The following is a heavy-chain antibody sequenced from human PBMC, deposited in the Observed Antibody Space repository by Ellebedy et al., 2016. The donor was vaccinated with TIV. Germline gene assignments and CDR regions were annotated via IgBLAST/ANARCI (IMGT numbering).Heavy chain of an antibody. J-gene: IGHJ6*03. CDR3: GGTGEPRYYDFWSGYYSYYYYMDV. CDR1: GFTFSSYA. V-gene: IGHV3-23*01. Sequence: GGSLRLXXAASGFTFSSYAMSWVRQAPGKGLEWVSAISGSGGSTYYADSVKGRFTISRDNSKNTLYLQMNSLRAEDTAVYYCGGTGEPRYYDFWSGYYSYYYYMDVWGKGTTVTVSS. D-gene: IGHD3-3*01. CDR2: ISGSGGST.